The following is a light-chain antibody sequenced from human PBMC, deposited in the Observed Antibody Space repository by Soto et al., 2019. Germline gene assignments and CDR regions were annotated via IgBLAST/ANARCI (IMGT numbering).Light chain of an antibody. V-gene: IGLV2-14*03. J-gene: IGLJ3*02. CDR1: SSDVGGRDF. CDR2: NVN. Sequence: QSALTQVASVSGSPGQSITISCTGTSSDVGGRDFVSWYQQHPGKAPKLIIYNVNYRPSGVSDRFSGSKSGNTASLTISGLQADDEANYYCSSYTNTTTVVFGGGTKVPVL. CDR3: SSYTNTTTVV.